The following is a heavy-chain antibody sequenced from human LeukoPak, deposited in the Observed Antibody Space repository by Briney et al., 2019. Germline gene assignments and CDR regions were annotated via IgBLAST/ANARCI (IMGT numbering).Heavy chain of an antibody. CDR3: ARVRDYYDSRGYYFEYFDH. CDR1: GFTFSTYG. D-gene: IGHD3-22*01. CDR2: VRYDGSKK. Sequence: GGSLRLSCAASGFTFSTYGMHWVRQAPGKGLEWVAFVRYDGSKKYYTNSVKGRFTISRDNSKNTLYLQMNSLRAEDTAVYYCARVRDYYDSRGYYFEYFDHWGQGTLVTVSS. J-gene: IGHJ1*01. V-gene: IGHV3-30*02.